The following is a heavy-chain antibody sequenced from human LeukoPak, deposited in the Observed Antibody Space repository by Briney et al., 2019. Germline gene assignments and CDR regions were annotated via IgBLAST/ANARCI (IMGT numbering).Heavy chain of an antibody. J-gene: IGHJ4*02. D-gene: IGHD6-19*01. V-gene: IGHV3-23*01. CDR3: AKGSSSSGWYFDY. Sequence: PGGSLRLSCAASGFTFSSYAMSWVRRAPGKGLEWVSAISGSGGSTYYADSVKGRFTISRDNCKNTLYLQMNSLRAEDTAVYYCAKGSSSSGWYFDYWGQGTLVTVSS. CDR2: ISGSGGST. CDR1: GFTFSSYA.